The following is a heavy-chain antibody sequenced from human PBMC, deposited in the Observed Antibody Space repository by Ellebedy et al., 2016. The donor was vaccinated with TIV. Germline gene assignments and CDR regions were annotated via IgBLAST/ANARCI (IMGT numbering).Heavy chain of an antibody. CDR2: ISYDGSNK. CDR1: GFTFSSCA. J-gene: IGHJ3*02. D-gene: IGHD1-14*01. V-gene: IGHV3-30-3*01. CDR3: AREVEPSSKGGAFDI. Sequence: GGSLRLSCAASGFTFSSCAMHWVRQAPGKGLEWVAVISYDGSNKYYADSVKGRFTISKDNADNTLYLQMNSLRAEDTAVYYCAREVEPSSKGGAFDIWGQGTMVTVSS.